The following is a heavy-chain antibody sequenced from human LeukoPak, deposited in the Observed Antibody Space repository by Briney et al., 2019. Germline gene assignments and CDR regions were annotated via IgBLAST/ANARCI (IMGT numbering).Heavy chain of an antibody. Sequence: GGSLRLSCAASGFTFSSYWMSWVRQAPGKGLEWVANIKQDGSEKYYVDSVKGRFTISRDNAKNSLYLQMNSLRAEDTAVYYCARDTEAAAGTYYYYYYYMDVWGKGTTVTVSS. J-gene: IGHJ6*03. D-gene: IGHD6-13*01. CDR1: GFTFSSYW. CDR3: ARDTEAAAGTYYYYYYYMDV. V-gene: IGHV3-7*01. CDR2: IKQDGSEK.